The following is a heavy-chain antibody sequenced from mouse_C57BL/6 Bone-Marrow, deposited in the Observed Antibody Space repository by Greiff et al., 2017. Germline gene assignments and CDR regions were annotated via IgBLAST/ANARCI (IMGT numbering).Heavy chain of an antibody. CDR2: IGPGSGST. D-gene: IGHD1-1*01. Sequence: VNVVESGAELVKPGASVKISCKASGYTFTDYYINWVKQRPGQGLEWIGKIGPGSGSTYYNEKFKGKATLTADKSSSTAYMQLSSLTSEDSAVYFCASYYGSSYSYYFDYWGQGTTLTVSS. CDR1: GYTFTDYY. J-gene: IGHJ2*01. CDR3: ASYYGSSYSYYFDY. V-gene: IGHV1-77*01.